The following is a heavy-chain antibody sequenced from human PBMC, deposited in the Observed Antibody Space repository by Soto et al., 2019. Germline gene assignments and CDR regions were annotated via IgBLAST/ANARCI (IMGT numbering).Heavy chain of an antibody. V-gene: IGHV3-30*18. D-gene: IGHD3-9*01. CDR1: GFTFSSYC. Sequence: GGSLRLSCAASGFTFSSYCMHWVRQAPGKGLEWVAVISYDGSNKYYADSVKGRFTISRDNSKNTLYLQMNSLRAEDTAVYSCAKVAAHPTYYDILTGYYNGTIAFDYWGQGTLVSVPS. CDR2: ISYDGSNK. CDR3: AKVAAHPTYYDILTGYYNGTIAFDY. J-gene: IGHJ4*02.